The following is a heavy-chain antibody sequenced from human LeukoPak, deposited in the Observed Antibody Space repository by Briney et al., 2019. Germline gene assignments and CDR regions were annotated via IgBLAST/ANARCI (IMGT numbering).Heavy chain of an antibody. Sequence: PSETLSLTCTVSGGSISSYYWSWIRQPAGKGLEWIGRIYVSGSTNYNPSLESRVTISVDTSKNQFSLQLTSLTAADTAVYYCAREGQQLVPPFDYRGQGTLVTVSS. CDR2: IYVSGST. CDR1: GGSISSYY. D-gene: IGHD6-6*01. CDR3: AREGQQLVPPFDY. J-gene: IGHJ4*02. V-gene: IGHV4-4*07.